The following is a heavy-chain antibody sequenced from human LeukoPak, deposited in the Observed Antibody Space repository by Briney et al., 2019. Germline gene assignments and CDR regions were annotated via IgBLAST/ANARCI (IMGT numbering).Heavy chain of an antibody. D-gene: IGHD2-8*02. CDR3: AKVMDSLGYCTGGACYRAIDF. Sequence: PGGSLRLSCAASGFTFSSDAMSWVRQAPGKGLEWVSAISGSGGNTYYADSVKGRFTIARDNSKNTLYLQMNSLRAEDTAVYYCAKVMDSLGYCTGGACYRAIDFWGQGTLVTVSS. CDR2: ISGSGGNT. J-gene: IGHJ4*02. CDR1: GFTFSSDA. V-gene: IGHV3-23*01.